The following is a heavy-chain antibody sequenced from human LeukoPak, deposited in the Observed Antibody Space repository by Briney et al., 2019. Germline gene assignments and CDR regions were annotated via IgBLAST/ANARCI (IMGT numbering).Heavy chain of an antibody. J-gene: IGHJ6*02. Sequence: GGSLRLSCAASGFTFSSYAMHWVRQAPGKGLEWVAVISYDGSNKYYADSVKGRFTIYRDNYKNTLYLQMNSLRAEDTAVYYCARDKTMMVVVTYYYGMDVWGQGTTVTVSS. V-gene: IGHV3-30-3*01. CDR3: ARDKTMMVVVTYYYGMDV. CDR1: GFTFSSYA. D-gene: IGHD3-22*01. CDR2: ISYDGSNK.